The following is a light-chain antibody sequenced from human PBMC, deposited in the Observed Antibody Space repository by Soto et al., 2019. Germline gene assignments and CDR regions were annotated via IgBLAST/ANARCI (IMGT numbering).Light chain of an antibody. V-gene: IGKV1-5*01. Sequence: DIQMTQSPSTLSASVGDRVTITCRASQSISSWLAWYQQKPGKAPKVLIFDASSLESGVPSRFSGSGSATEFTLTISSLQLDDFATYYCQQYSTYPWTFGQGTKV. CDR1: QSISSW. J-gene: IGKJ1*01. CDR3: QQYSTYPWT. CDR2: DAS.